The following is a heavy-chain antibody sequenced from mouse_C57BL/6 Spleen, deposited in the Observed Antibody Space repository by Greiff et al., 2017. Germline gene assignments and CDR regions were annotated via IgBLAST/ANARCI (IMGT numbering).Heavy chain of an antibody. J-gene: IGHJ1*03. CDR3: ARRYDNDGYFDV. CDR2: ISSGGSYT. Sequence: EVQLVESGGDLVKPGGSLKLSCAASGFTFSSYGMSWVRQTPDKRLEWVATISSGGSYTYYPDSVQGRFTISRDNAKNTLYLQMSSLKSEVTAMYYCARRYDNDGYFDVWGTGTTVTVSS. CDR1: GFTFSSYG. D-gene: IGHD2-4*01. V-gene: IGHV5-6*01.